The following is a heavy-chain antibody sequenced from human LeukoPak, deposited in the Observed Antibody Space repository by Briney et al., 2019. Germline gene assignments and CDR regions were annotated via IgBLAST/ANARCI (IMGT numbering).Heavy chain of an antibody. V-gene: IGHV4-39*01. CDR2: IYYSGST. CDR3: ARCSGDYYYYMDV. CDR1: GGSISSSSYY. J-gene: IGHJ6*03. D-gene: IGHD3-10*02. Sequence: SETLSLTCTVSGGSISSSSYYWGWIRQPPGKGLEWIGSIYYSGSTYYNPSLKSRVTISVDTSKNQFSLKLSSVTAADTAVYYCARCSGDYYYYMDVWGKGTTVTISS.